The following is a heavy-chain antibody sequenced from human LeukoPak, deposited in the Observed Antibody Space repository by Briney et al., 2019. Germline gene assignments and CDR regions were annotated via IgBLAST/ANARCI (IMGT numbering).Heavy chain of an antibody. D-gene: IGHD3-9*01. J-gene: IGHJ4*02. CDR3: ARVYDVLTGGFDY. CDR2: ISSSSISI. Sequence: GGSLRLSCAASGFTFRRYDMNWVRQAPGKGLEWVSSISSSSISINYTDSVRDRFTISRDNARELLYLQMHNLRSEDTAVYYCARVYDVLTGGFDYWGQGVLVTVSS. V-gene: IGHV3-21*01. CDR1: GFTFRRYD.